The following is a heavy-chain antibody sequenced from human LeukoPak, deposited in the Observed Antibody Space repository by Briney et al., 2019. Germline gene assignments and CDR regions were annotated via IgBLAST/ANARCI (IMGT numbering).Heavy chain of an antibody. CDR1: GYTFTSYG. CDR2: ISAYNGNT. J-gene: IGHJ5*02. CDR3: ARAKERAIWGSYRPNWFDP. D-gene: IGHD3-16*02. V-gene: IGHV1-18*01. Sequence: ASVKVSCKASGYTFTSYGISWARQAPGQGLEWMGWISAYNGNTNYAQKLQGRVTMTTDTSTSTAYMELRSLRSDDTAVYYCARAKERAIWGSYRPNWFDPWGQGTLVTVSS.